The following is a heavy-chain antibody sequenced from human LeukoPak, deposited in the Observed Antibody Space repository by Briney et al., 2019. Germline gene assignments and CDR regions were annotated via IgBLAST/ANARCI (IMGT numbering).Heavy chain of an antibody. CDR1: GYTYTGYY. D-gene: IGHD1-26*01. J-gene: IGHJ4*02. CDR2: INPYSGGT. V-gene: IGHV1-2*02. Sequence: GASVKVSCKASGYTYTGYYMLWVRQAPGQGLEWMGWINPYSGGTNYAQKFQGRVTMTRDTSISTAYMELSRLRSDDTAVYYCASGVGAVVNWGQGTLVTLSS. CDR3: ASGVGAVVN.